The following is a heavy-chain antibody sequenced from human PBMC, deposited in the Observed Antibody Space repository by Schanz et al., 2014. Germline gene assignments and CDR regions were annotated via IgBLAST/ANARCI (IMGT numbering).Heavy chain of an antibody. J-gene: IGHJ6*02. CDR3: LAPDYGMDV. CDR2: ISGSGGDT. V-gene: IGHV3-21*01. Sequence: VQLVDSGGGLVKPGGSLRLSCTASGFTFSSYSMNWVRQAPGKGLEWVSAISGSGGDTYYADSVKGRFTISRDNAKNSLFLQMNSLRAEDTAVYYCLAPDYGMDVWGQGTTVTVSS. CDR1: GFTFSSYS.